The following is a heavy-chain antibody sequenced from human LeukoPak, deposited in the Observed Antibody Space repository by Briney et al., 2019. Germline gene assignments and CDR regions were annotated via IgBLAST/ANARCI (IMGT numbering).Heavy chain of an antibody. Sequence: PGGSLRLSCAASGFTFSNYIMDWVRQAPGKGLEWVSSIEKTGSYVYHVDSVRGRFTISRDNAKTSLYLQMNSLRAEDTAVYYCAREGVGIKDLDYWGQGTLVTVSS. D-gene: IGHD1-26*01. CDR2: IEKTGSYV. CDR1: GFTFSNYI. J-gene: IGHJ4*02. CDR3: AREGVGIKDLDY. V-gene: IGHV3-21*01.